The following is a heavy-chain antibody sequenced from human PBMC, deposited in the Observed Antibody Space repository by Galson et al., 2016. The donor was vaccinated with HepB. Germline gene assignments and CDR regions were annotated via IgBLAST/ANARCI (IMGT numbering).Heavy chain of an antibody. V-gene: IGHV3-30*04. J-gene: IGHJ6*02. CDR1: GFTFSNFG. CDR2: TSYDGSYK. Sequence: SLRLSCAASGFTFSNFGFHWVRQAPGKGLEWVAVTSYDGSYKDYADSEKGRFIISRDNSKNTLYLQMNSLRLEDTAVYYCARDRNSYYGHSQHGMDIWGQGTTVTVSS. D-gene: IGHD3-10*01. CDR3: ARDRNSYYGHSQHGMDI.